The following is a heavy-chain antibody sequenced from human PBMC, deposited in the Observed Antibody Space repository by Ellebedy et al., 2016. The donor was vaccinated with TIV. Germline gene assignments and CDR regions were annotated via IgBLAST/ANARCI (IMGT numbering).Heavy chain of an antibody. V-gene: IGHV4-59*08. Sequence: MPSETLSLTCTVSGGFISNYYWSWIRQPPGRGLEWIGDIYHSGSTNYNPSLKSRVTISVDTSKNHFSLKLSSVTAADTAVYYCGWDCSSTSCRGGYWGRGTLVTVSS. CDR2: IYHSGST. J-gene: IGHJ4*02. CDR1: GGFISNYY. D-gene: IGHD2-2*01. CDR3: GWDCSSTSCRGGY.